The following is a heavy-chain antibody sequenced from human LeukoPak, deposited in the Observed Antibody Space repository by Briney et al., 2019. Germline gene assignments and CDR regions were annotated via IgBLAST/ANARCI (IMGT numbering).Heavy chain of an antibody. Sequence: ASVKVSCKASGYTFTSYYMHWVRQAPGQGLEWMGIINLSGGSTSYAQKSQGRVTMTRDTSTSTVYMELSSLRSEDTAVYYCARDLPVVAATNEYFQHWGQGTLVTVSS. CDR2: INLSGGST. CDR1: GYTFTSYY. J-gene: IGHJ1*01. D-gene: IGHD2-15*01. V-gene: IGHV1-46*01. CDR3: ARDLPVVAATNEYFQH.